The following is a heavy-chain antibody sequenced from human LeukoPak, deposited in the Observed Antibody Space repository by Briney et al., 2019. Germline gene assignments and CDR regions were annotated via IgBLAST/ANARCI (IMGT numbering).Heavy chain of an antibody. V-gene: IGHV4-34*01. CDR1: GGSFSGYY. J-gene: IGHJ4*02. D-gene: IGHD6-13*01. CDR3: ARLGYSSSWYYFDY. CDR2: INHSGST. Sequence: TSETLSLTCAVYGGSFSGYYWSWIRQPPGKGLEWIGEINHSGSTNYTPSLKSRVTISVDTSKNQFSLKLSSVTAADTAVYYCARLGYSSSWYYFDYWGQGTLVTVSS.